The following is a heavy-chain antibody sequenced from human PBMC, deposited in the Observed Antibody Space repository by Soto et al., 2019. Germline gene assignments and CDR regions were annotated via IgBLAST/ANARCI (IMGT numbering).Heavy chain of an antibody. CDR2: IYYSGST. CDR1: GGSISSGGYY. J-gene: IGHJ6*02. Sequence: NPSETLYLTCAVSGGSISSGGYYWSWIRQHPGKGLEWIGYIYYSGSTYYNPSLKSRVTISVDTSKNQFSLKLSSVTAADTAVYYCARDLQYSRLFYGMDVWGQGTTVTVSS. D-gene: IGHD6-13*01. CDR3: ARDLQYSRLFYGMDV. V-gene: IGHV4-31*11.